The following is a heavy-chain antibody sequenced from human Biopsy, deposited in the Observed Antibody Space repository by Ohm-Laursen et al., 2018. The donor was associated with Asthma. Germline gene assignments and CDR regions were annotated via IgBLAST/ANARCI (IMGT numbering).Heavy chain of an antibody. Sequence: GTLSLTCTVSPGSISDYYWNWIRQFPGKGLEWIGYVYSTGSTRYNPSLKIRVTISVDTSINQDSLRLSPVTAADTAMYYCPRATSTWSQSGPHYFDHWGQGALVTVSS. V-gene: IGHV4-59*01. D-gene: IGHD6-13*01. CDR1: PGSISDYY. CDR2: VYSTGST. CDR3: PRATSTWSQSGPHYFDH. J-gene: IGHJ4*02.